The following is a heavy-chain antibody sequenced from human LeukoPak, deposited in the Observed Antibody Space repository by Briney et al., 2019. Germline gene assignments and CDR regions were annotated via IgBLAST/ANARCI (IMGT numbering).Heavy chain of an antibody. CDR3: AREGGTSSLFDY. CDR1: GYTFTEYY. CDR2: INPNSGGT. J-gene: IGHJ4*02. V-gene: IGHV1-2*02. Sequence: ASAKVSCKASGYTFTEYYMHWVRQAPGQALEWMGWINPNSGGTNYAQKFQGRVTMTRDTSITTAYMELSRLRSDDTAVYYCAREGGTSSLFDYWGQGALVTVSS.